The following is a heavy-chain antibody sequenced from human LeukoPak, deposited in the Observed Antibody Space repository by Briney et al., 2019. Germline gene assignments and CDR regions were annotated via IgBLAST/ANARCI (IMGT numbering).Heavy chain of an antibody. Sequence: PGGSLRLSCAASGFTFSSYGMGWVRQAPGRGLEWVSSVSGGDPTTYYADSVKGRFTISRDNSKNTLYLQMNSLRAEDTAVYYCAKDDRWLQFCCWGQGTLVTVSA. CDR3: AKDDRWLQFCC. J-gene: IGHJ4*02. CDR1: GFTFSSYG. CDR2: VSGGDPTT. V-gene: IGHV3-23*01. D-gene: IGHD5-24*01.